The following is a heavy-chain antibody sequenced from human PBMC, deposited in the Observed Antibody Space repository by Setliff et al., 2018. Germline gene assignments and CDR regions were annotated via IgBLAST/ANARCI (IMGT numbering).Heavy chain of an antibody. V-gene: IGHV4-4*07. Sequence: PSETLSLTCTVSGGSISSYYWSWIRQPAGKGLEWIGHIYIGGSAYYNPSLKSRVTMSVDTSKNQFSLKLNSVTAADMAVYYCAREQWLDPPGYYYVDVWAKGTTVTVSS. D-gene: IGHD6-19*01. J-gene: IGHJ6*03. CDR1: GGSISSYY. CDR2: IYIGGSA. CDR3: AREQWLDPPGYYYVDV.